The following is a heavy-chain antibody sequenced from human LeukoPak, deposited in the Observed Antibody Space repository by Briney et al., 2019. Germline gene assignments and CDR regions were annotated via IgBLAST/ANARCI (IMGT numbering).Heavy chain of an antibody. CDR2: INSDGSGT. Sequence: GGSLRLSCAASGFTFSSNWMHWVRQGPGKGLVWVSRINSDGSGTSYADSVKGRFTISRDNAKNTLYLQMNSLRAEDTAVYYCARGGYFFDYWGQGTLVTVSS. V-gene: IGHV3-74*01. CDR3: ARGGYFFDY. CDR1: GFTFSSNW. J-gene: IGHJ4*02. D-gene: IGHD2/OR15-2a*01.